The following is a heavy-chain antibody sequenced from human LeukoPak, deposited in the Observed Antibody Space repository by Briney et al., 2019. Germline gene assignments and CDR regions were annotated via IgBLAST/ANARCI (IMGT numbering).Heavy chain of an antibody. V-gene: IGHV3-33*03. CDR2: IWYDGHNK. D-gene: IGHD4-23*01. J-gene: IGHJ4*02. CDR3: VRAGWELDY. Sequence: GGSLRLSCVASGFSFSKYGMHWVRQAPGKGLQWLAIIWYDGHNKYYADSVKGRFTISRDNSKNTLFLEMDSLRVEDTAVYYCVRAGWELDYWGQGTLVTVSS. CDR1: GFSFSKYG.